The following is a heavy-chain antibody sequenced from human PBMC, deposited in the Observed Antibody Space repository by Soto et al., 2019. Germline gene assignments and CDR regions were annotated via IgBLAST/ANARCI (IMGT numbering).Heavy chain of an antibody. CDR2: INPSGGST. CDR1: GSFFTTHY. D-gene: IGHD3-3*01. J-gene: IGHJ6*02. V-gene: IGHV1-46*01. CDR3: ARADYDFCMGCGSFYYGVDV. Sequence: QVQLVQSGAEVKKPGASVQLFCKASGSFFTTHYMHWLRQAPGQGLAWMGVINPSGGSTIYAPKFQYRVTMTRDTPTRTAHMDLSSLRSDDTAVYYCARADYDFCMGCGSFYYGVDVCGQGTTVTVTS.